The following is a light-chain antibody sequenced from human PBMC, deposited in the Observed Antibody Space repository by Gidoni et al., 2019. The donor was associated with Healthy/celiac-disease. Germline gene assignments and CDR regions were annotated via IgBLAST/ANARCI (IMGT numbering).Light chain of an antibody. V-gene: IGKV1-39*01. CDR1: KSISSY. Sequence: DIQRTQSPSSLSASVGDRVTITCRASKSISSYLNWYQQKPGKAPKLLIYAASSLQSGVPSRFSGSGSATDFTLTISSLQPEDFATYYYQQSYSTPLTFGGGTKVEIK. CDR3: QQSYSTPLT. J-gene: IGKJ4*01. CDR2: AAS.